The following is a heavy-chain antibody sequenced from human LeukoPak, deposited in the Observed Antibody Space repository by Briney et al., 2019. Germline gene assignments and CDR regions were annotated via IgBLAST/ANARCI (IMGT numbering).Heavy chain of an antibody. CDR2: INHSGST. D-gene: IGHD3-9*01. CDR1: GGSFSGYY. Sequence: PSETLSLTCAVYGGSFSGYYWSWIRQPPGKGLEWIGEINHSGSTNYNPSLKSRVTISVDTSKNQFSLKLSSVTAADTALYYCARGRRGLRYFDWLPRNDYWGQGTLVTVSS. V-gene: IGHV4-34*01. J-gene: IGHJ4*02. CDR3: ARGRRGLRYFDWLPRNDY.